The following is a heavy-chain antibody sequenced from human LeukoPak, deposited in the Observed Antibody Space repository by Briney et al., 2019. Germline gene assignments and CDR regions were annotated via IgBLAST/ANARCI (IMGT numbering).Heavy chain of an antibody. V-gene: IGHV3-21*01. J-gene: IGHJ6*03. D-gene: IGHD2-2*01. CDR1: GFTFSSYS. Sequence: PGGSLRLSCAASGFTFSSYSMNWVRQAPGKGPEWVSSISSSSSYIYYADSVKGRFTISRDNAKNSLYLQMNSLRAEDTAVYYCARAQEATFPNCSSTSCLLYYYYYMDVWGKGTTVTVSS. CDR3: ARAQEATFPNCSSTSCLLYYYYYMDV. CDR2: ISSSSSYI.